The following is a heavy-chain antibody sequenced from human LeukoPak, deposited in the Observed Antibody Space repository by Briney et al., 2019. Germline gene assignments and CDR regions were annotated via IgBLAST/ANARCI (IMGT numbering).Heavy chain of an antibody. CDR1: GGSISSYY. V-gene: IGHV4-59*01. J-gene: IGHJ4*02. D-gene: IGHD3-10*01. CDR3: AGGKYGSGIDYFDY. CDR2: IYYSGST. Sequence: SETLSLTCTVSGGSISSYYWSWIRQPPGKGLEWIGYIYYSGSTNYNPSLKSRVTISVDTSKNQFSLKLSSVTAADTAVYYCAGGKYGSGIDYFDYWGQGTLVTVSS.